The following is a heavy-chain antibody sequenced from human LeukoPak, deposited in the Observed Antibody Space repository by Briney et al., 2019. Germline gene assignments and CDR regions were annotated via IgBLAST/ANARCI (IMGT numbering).Heavy chain of an antibody. CDR3: ARSVTMIRGVHDAFDI. V-gene: IGHV1-18*01. CDR2: ISPYNGNT. CDR1: GYTFTSYG. J-gene: IGHJ3*02. D-gene: IGHD3-10*01. Sequence: ASVKVSCKASGYTFTSYGMSWVRQAPGQGLEWMGWISPYNGNTNYAQKLQGRVTMTTDTSTSTAYMELRSLRSDDTAVYYCARSVTMIRGVHDAFDIWGQGTMVTVSS.